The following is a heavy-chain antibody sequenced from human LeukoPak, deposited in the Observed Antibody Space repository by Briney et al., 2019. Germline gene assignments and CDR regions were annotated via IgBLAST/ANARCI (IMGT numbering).Heavy chain of an antibody. J-gene: IGHJ4*02. CDR3: AATPAVATTEGFDY. V-gene: IGHV1-24*01. CDR1: GYTLTELS. CDR2: FDPEDGEA. Sequence: ASVKVSCKVSGYTLTELSMHWVRQAPGKGLEWMGGFDPEDGEAIYAQRFQGRVTMTEDTSTDTAYMELSSLRSEDTAVFYCAATPAVATTEGFDYWGQGTLVTVSS. D-gene: IGHD5-12*01.